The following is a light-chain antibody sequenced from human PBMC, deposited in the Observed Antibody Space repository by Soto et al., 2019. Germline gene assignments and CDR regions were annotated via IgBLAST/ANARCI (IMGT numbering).Light chain of an antibody. Sequence: EIVLTQSPGTLSLSPGERATLSCRASQSVSSSYLAWYQQKPGQAPRLLIYGASSRATGIPDRFSGSGSGTDFTLTISRLEPEDFASYYCQQCYSPPLSFGGGTKVEI. CDR2: GAS. CDR1: QSVSSSY. V-gene: IGKV3-20*01. J-gene: IGKJ4*01. CDR3: QQCYSPPLS.